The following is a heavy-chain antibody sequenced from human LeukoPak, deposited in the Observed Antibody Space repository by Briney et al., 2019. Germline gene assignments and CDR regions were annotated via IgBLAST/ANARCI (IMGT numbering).Heavy chain of an antibody. CDR2: FYHSGST. V-gene: IGHV4-38-2*01. CDR3: ARRGAHWYFDL. J-gene: IGHJ2*01. CDR1: GYSITSGYY. D-gene: IGHD4/OR15-4a*01. Sequence: PSETLSLTCAVSGYSITSGYYWGWIRQPPGKGLEWIGTFYHSGSTYYNPSLKSRVTIPIDTSNNQFSLSLRSVTAADTAVYYCARRGAHWYFDLWGRGTLVTVSS.